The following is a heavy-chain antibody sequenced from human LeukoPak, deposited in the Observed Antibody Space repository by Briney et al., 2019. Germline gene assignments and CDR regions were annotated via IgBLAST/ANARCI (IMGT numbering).Heavy chain of an antibody. Sequence: PSETLSLTCTVSSGSIRNYYWTWIRQPPGKGLEWIGSFSNTGGTSYNPSLKSRVTISADTSKTRFSLTLRSVTAADTAVYYCARQRPYYYDGSGYYDPWGQGILVTVSS. CDR3: ARQRPYYYDGSGYYDP. CDR1: SGSIRNYY. D-gene: IGHD3-22*01. CDR2: FSNTGGT. J-gene: IGHJ5*02. V-gene: IGHV4-59*08.